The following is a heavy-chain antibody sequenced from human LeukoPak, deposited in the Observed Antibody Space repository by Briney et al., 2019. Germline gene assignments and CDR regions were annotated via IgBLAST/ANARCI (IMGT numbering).Heavy chain of an antibody. CDR2: IYYSGST. V-gene: IGHV4-59*12. Sequence: SETLSLTCTVSGGSISSYYWSWIRQPPGKGLEWIGYIYYSGSTNYNPSLKSRVTISVDTSKNQFSLRLNSVTAADTAVYYCAREARIAVAGRDYWGQGTLVTVSS. D-gene: IGHD6-19*01. CDR1: GGSISSYY. J-gene: IGHJ4*02. CDR3: AREARIAVAGRDY.